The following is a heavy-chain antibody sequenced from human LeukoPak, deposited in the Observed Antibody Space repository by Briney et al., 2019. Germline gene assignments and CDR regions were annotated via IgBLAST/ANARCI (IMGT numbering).Heavy chain of an antibody. V-gene: IGHV5-51*01. CDR1: GYSFTSYW. CDR2: IYPGDSDT. Sequence: GESLKISCKGSGYSFTSYWIGWVRQMPGKGLEWMGIIYPGDSDTRYSPSFQGHVTISADKSISTAYLQWSSLKASDTAMYYCARSRIAAAVWFDPWGQGTLVTVSS. D-gene: IGHD6-13*01. J-gene: IGHJ5*02. CDR3: ARSRIAAAVWFDP.